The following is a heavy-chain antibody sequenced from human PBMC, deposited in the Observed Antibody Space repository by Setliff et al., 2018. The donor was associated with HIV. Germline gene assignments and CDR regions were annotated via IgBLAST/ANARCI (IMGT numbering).Heavy chain of an antibody. CDR2: ISYDGSTK. Sequence: GGSLRLSCTASGFTFSNFAITWVRQAPGKGLEWVALISYDGSTKYYADSVKGRFTISRDDSENMLYLQMNSLRAEDTSVYYCVKVRTGYYGDYWGQGKLVTVSS. D-gene: IGHD3-9*01. J-gene: IGHJ4*02. CDR3: VKVRTGYYGDY. CDR1: GFTFSNFA. V-gene: IGHV3-30*18.